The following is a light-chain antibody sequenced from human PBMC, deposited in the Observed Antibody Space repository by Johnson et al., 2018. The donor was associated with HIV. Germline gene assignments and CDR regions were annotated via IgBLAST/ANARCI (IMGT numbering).Light chain of an antibody. CDR3: GTGDSSLSAYV. Sequence: QPVLTQPPSVSAAPGQKVTISCSGSSSNIGNNYVSWYQQLPGTAPKLLIYDNNKRPSGIPDRFSGSKSGTSATMGITGLQTGDEADYYCGTGDSSLSAYVFGTGTKVTV. V-gene: IGLV1-51*01. CDR1: SSNIGNNY. CDR2: DNN. J-gene: IGLJ1*01.